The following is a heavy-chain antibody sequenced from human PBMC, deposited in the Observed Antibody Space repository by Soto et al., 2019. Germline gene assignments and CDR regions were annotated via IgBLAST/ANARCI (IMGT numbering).Heavy chain of an antibody. CDR3: ARARWYDGFDI. CDR2: VYHSGST. CDR1: GYSISSGNY. Sequence: SETLSLTCAVSGYSISSGNYWGWIRQPPGKGLEWIGSVYHSGSTYYNPSLKSRVTISLDTSKNQVSLRLSSVTAADTAMYYCARARWYDGFDIWGQGTMVTVSS. V-gene: IGHV4-38-2*01. D-gene: IGHD2-15*01. J-gene: IGHJ3*02.